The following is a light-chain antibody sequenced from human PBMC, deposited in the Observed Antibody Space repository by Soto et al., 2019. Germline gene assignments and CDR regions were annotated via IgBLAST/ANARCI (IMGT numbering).Light chain of an antibody. CDR3: SSYTGSSTPPYV. V-gene: IGLV2-14*01. CDR2: EVS. CDR1: SNDVGGYNY. J-gene: IGLJ1*01. Sequence: QSALTQPASVSGSPGQSITISCTGTSNDVGGYNYVSWYQQHPGKAPKLMIYEVSNRPSGVSNRFCGSKSGNTASLTISGLQAEDEADYYCSSYTGSSTPPYVLGTGTKLTVL.